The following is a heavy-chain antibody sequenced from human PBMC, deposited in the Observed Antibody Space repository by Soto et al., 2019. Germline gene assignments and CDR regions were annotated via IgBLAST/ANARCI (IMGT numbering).Heavy chain of an antibody. CDR1: GGSISSSSYY. D-gene: IGHD1-20*01. V-gene: IGHV4-39*01. CDR3: ARLTQINWRDAFDI. CDR2: IYYSGST. J-gene: IGHJ3*02. Sequence: SETLSLTCTVSGGSISSSSYYWGWIRQPPGKGLEWIGSIYYSGSTYYNPSLKSRVTISVDTSKNQFSLKLSSVTAADTAVYYCARLTQINWRDAFDIWGQGTMVTGSS.